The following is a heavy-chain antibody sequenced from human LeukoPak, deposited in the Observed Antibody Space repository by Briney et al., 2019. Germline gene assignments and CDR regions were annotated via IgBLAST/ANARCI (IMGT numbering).Heavy chain of an antibody. V-gene: IGHV3-23*01. J-gene: IGHJ4*02. CDR3: ARPSPPGDGYNPCDY. CDR1: GFTFSSYA. Sequence: GGSLRLSCAASGFTFSSYAMSWVRQAPGKGLEWVSAISGSGGSTYYADSVKGRFTISRDNSKNTVYLQMNSLRTEDTAVYYCARPSPPGDGYNPCDYWGPGALVIVSS. CDR2: ISGSGGST. D-gene: IGHD5-24*01.